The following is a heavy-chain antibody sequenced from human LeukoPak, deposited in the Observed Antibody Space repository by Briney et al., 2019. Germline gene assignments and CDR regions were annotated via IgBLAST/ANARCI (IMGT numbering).Heavy chain of an antibody. Sequence: GGSLRLSCAASGFIFDVYAMFWVRQARRKGLEWVPGIGWDSTNIGYAASVKGRFTISRDNVKSSLYLQLSSLRAEDTAFYYCARGNRDSSGFYYYYGMDVWGQGTAVTVSS. CDR2: IGWDSTNI. J-gene: IGHJ6*01. D-gene: IGHD6-19*01. CDR1: GFIFDVYA. CDR3: ARGNRDSSGFYYYYGMDV. V-gene: IGHV3-9*01.